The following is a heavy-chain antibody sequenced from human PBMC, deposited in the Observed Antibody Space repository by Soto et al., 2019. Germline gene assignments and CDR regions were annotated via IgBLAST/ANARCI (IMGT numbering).Heavy chain of an antibody. J-gene: IGHJ6*02. V-gene: IGHV3-30*04. D-gene: IGHD3-22*01. CDR3: ASPVSGYESSSGNYYYYYGMDV. Sequence: GGSLRLSCAASGFTFSSYAMHWVRQAPGKGLEWVAVISYDGSNKYYADSVKGRFTISRDNSKNTLYLQMNSLRAEDTAVYYCASPVSGYESSSGNYYYYYGMDVWGQGTTVTVSS. CDR2: ISYDGSNK. CDR1: GFTFSSYA.